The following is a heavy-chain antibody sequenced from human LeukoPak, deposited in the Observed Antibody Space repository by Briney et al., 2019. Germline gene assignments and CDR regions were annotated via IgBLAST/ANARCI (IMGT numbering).Heavy chain of an antibody. CDR3: AKRVAVAGTGFDY. J-gene: IGHJ4*02. CDR1: GFTFSSYA. V-gene: IGHV3-23*01. CDR2: ISGSGGST. Sequence: PGGSLRLSCAASGFTFSSYAMSWVRQAPGKGLEWVSTISGSGGSTYYADSVKGRFTISRDSSKNTLYLQMNSLRAEDTAVYYCAKRVAVAGTGFDYWGQGTLVTVSS. D-gene: IGHD6-19*01.